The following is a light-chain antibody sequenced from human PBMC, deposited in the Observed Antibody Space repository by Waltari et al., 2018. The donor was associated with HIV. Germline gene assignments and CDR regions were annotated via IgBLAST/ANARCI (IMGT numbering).Light chain of an antibody. CDR2: EVS. V-gene: IGLV2-14*01. CDR1: SSAVGGYNY. Sequence: QSALTQPASVSGSPGQSITIPCTGTSSAVGGYNYVPWYQQHPGKGPKLMIYEVSNRPSGVSNRFSGSKSGNTASLTISGLQAEDEADYYCSSYTSSSTLYVFGTGTKVTVL. J-gene: IGLJ1*01. CDR3: SSYTSSSTLYV.